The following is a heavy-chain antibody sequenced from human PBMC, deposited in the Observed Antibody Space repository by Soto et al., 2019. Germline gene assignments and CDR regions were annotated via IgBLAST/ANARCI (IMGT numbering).Heavy chain of an antibody. CDR1: GGSISSGGYY. D-gene: IGHD2-2*01. V-gene: IGHV4-31*03. CDR3: ARDVGYCSSTSCPQDYYYGMDV. J-gene: IGHJ6*02. CDR2: IYYSGST. Sequence: LSLTCTVSGGSISSGGYYWSWIRQHPGKGLEWIGYIYYSGSTYYNPSLESRVTISVDTSKNQFSLKLSSVTAADTAVYYCARDVGYCSSTSCPQDYYYGMDVWGQGTTVTVSS.